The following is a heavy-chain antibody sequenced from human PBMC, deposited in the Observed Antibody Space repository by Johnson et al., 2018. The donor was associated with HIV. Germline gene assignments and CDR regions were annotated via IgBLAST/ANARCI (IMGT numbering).Heavy chain of an antibody. CDR1: GFTFSDYY. CDR2: ISSSGSTI. CDR3: ARQLNYDRRGQGGGLDI. D-gene: IGHD3-16*01. Sequence: VQLVESGGGLVKPGGSLRLSCAASGFTFSDYYMSWISQAPGKGLEWVSYISSSGSTIYYADSVKGQCIISRDNAKNSLYLQMNSLRAEDTAGYYWARQLNYDRRGQGGGLDIWGQGTLVTVSS. J-gene: IGHJ3*02. V-gene: IGHV3-11*04.